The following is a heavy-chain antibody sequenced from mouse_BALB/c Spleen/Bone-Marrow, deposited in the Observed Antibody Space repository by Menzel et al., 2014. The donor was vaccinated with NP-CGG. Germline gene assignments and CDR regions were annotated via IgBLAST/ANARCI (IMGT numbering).Heavy chain of an antibody. V-gene: IGHV5-9-3*01. CDR2: ISSGGSYT. Sequence: EVKLQESGGGLVKPGGSLKLSCAASGFTFSSYAMSWVRQTPGKRLEWVATISSGGSYTYYPDSVKGRFTISRDNAKNTLYLQMSSLRSEDTAMYYCARQRDGSYAMDYWGQGTSVTVSS. J-gene: IGHJ4*01. D-gene: IGHD2-3*01. CDR1: GFTFSSYA. CDR3: ARQRDGSYAMDY.